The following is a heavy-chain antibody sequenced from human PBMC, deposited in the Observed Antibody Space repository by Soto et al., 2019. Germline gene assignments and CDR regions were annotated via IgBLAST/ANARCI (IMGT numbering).Heavy chain of an antibody. J-gene: IGHJ6*03. CDR1: GGSISSSNW. D-gene: IGHD2-2*01. CDR3: ARGRRYCSSTSCQNLPYYYYYMDV. Sequence: PSETLSLTCAVSGGSISSSNWWSWVRQPPGKGLEWIGEIYHSGGTNYNPSLKSRVTISVDKSKNQFSLKLSSVAAADTAVYYCARGRRYCSSTSCQNLPYYYYYMDVWGKGTTVTVSS. V-gene: IGHV4-4*02. CDR2: IYHSGGT.